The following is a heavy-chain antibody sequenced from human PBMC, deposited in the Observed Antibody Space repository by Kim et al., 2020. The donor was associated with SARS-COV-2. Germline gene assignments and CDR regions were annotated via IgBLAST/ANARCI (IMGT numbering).Heavy chain of an antibody. CDR2: IRSKAYGGTT. J-gene: IGHJ6*02. Sequence: GGSLRLSCTASGFTFGDYAMSWFRQAPGKGLEWVGFIRSKAYGGTTEYAASVKGRFTISRDDSKSIAYLQMNSLKTEDTAVYYCNSGSLHIYYYGMDVWGQGTTVTVSS. D-gene: IGHD3-10*01. CDR1: GFTFGDYA. V-gene: IGHV3-49*03. CDR3: NSGSLHIYYYGMDV.